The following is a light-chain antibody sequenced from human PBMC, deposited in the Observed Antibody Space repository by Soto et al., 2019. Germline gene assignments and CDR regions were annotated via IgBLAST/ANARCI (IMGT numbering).Light chain of an antibody. CDR1: QSFGSRY. J-gene: IGKJ2*01. CDR2: GAS. Sequence: DIVLTQSPGTLSLSPGERATLSCRASQSFGSRYLAWYQQRPGQAPRLLIYGASTRATGIPDRFSGSASGTDFTLTITRLEPEDFAVYYCQQYGTSPPRYTFGQGTRLEIK. V-gene: IGKV3-20*01. CDR3: QQYGTSPPRYT.